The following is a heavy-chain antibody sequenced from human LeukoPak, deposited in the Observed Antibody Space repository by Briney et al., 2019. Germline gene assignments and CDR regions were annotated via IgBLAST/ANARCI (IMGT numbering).Heavy chain of an antibody. J-gene: IGHJ3*02. D-gene: IGHD2-8*02. V-gene: IGHV4-39*01. CDR3: AQQGLGGVGAFDI. Sequence: ASETLSLTCTVSGGSISSSSYYWGWIRQPPGKGLEWIGSIYYSGSTYYNPSLKSRVTISVDTSKNQFSLKLSSVTAAGTAVYYCAQQGLGGVGAFDIWGQGTMVTVSS. CDR1: GGSISSSSYY. CDR2: IYYSGST.